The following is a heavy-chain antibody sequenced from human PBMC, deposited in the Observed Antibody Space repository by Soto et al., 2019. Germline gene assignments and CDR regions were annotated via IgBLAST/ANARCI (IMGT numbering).Heavy chain of an antibody. D-gene: IGHD1-26*01. CDR1: GLTFSSYS. Sequence: GGSLRLSCAASGLTFSSYSMNWVRQAPGKGLEWVSYISSSSSTIYYADSVKGRFTISRDNAKNSLYLQMNSLRDEDTAVYYCARDFLSGSYRHDAFDIWGQGTMVTVSS. CDR2: ISSSSSTI. V-gene: IGHV3-48*02. J-gene: IGHJ3*02. CDR3: ARDFLSGSYRHDAFDI.